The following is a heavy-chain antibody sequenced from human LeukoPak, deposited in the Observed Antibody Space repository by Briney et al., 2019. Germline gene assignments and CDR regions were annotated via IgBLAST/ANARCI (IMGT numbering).Heavy chain of an antibody. CDR2: IYYSGST. Sequence: SETLSLTCTVSGGSVSSGSYYWSWIRQPPGKGLEWIGYIYYSGSTNYNPSLKSRVTISVDTSKNQFSLKLSSVTAAGTAVYYCARDYDFWSGPFFDPWGQGTLVTVSS. J-gene: IGHJ5*02. V-gene: IGHV4-61*01. CDR3: ARDYDFWSGPFFDP. D-gene: IGHD3-3*01. CDR1: GGSVSSGSYY.